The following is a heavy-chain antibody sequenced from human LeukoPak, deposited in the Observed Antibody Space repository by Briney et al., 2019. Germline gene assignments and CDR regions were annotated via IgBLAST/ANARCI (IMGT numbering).Heavy chain of an antibody. CDR3: ARSLSTGPSAAGDAFYFYYGLDV. J-gene: IGHJ6*02. Sequence: PSETLSLTCAVSGGSISSYYWSWIRQPPGKGLEWIGYIYTGGSTNYNPSLKSRVTISVDTSKKHFSLKLTSVTAADTAVYYCARSLSTGPSAAGDAFYFYYGLDVWGQGTTVTVSS. CDR2: IYTGGST. CDR1: GGSISSYY. V-gene: IGHV4-4*09. D-gene: IGHD6-13*01.